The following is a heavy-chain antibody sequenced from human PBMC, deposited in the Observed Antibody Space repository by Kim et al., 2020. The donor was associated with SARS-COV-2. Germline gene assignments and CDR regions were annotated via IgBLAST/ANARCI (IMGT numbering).Heavy chain of an antibody. J-gene: IGHJ4*02. V-gene: IGHV4-38-2*02. CDR3: ARDSELVPTPTAFDY. Sequence: SETLSLTCTVSGYSISSGYYWGWIRQPPGKGLEWIGSIYHSGSTYYNPSLKSRVTISVDTSKNQFSLKLSSVTAADTAVYYCARDSELVPTPTAFDYWGQGTLVTVSS. D-gene: IGHD6-13*01. CDR2: IYHSGST. CDR1: GYSISSGYY.